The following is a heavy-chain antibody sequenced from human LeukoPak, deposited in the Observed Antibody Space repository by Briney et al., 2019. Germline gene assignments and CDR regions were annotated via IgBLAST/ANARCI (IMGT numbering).Heavy chain of an antibody. CDR2: ISSSSSYI. CDR1: GFTFSSYS. CDR3: AKTGALRPPGY. V-gene: IGHV3-21*04. D-gene: IGHD4-17*01. Sequence: GGSLRLSCAASGFTFSSYSMNWVRQAPGKGLEWVSSISSSSSYIYYADSVKGRFTISRDNSKNTVYLQMNSLRAEDTAIYYCAKTGALRPPGYWGQGTLVTVSS. J-gene: IGHJ4*02.